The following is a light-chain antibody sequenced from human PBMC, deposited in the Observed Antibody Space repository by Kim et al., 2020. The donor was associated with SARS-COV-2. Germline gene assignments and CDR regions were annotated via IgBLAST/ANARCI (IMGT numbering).Light chain of an antibody. V-gene: IGKV3-20*01. Sequence: SPGERATRCSRASQSVRSSYLAWYQQNTGQAPRLLIYGAYSRDTGIQDRFSGSGSGTDFTLTISRLEPEDFAVYYCQQYGTSPLTFGGGTKVDIK. J-gene: IGKJ4*01. CDR1: QSVRSSY. CDR2: GAY. CDR3: QQYGTSPLT.